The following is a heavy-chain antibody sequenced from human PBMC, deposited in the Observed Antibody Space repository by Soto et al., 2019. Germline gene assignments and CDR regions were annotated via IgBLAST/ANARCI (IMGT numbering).Heavy chain of an antibody. V-gene: IGHV1-3*01. CDR1: GYSVTKYG. D-gene: IGHD2-2*01. CDR3: ARTDCSSTSCYNYYYYGMDV. CDR2: INPGNGDT. Sequence: GASVKVSCKTSGYSVTKYGLHWVRQAPGQRLEWMGWINPGNGDTKYSQKFQGRVTITRDTSATTAYMELSSLRSEDSAVFYCARTDCSSTSCYNYYYYGMDVWGQGTTVTVSS. J-gene: IGHJ6*02.